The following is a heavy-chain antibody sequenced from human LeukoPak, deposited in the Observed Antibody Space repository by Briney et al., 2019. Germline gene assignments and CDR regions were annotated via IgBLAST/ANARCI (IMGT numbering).Heavy chain of an antibody. CDR2: IIPILGIA. D-gene: IGHD3-3*01. V-gene: IGHV1-69*04. J-gene: IGHJ6*03. Sequence: GASVKVSCKASGGTFSSYAISWVRQAPGQGLEWMGRIIPILGIANYAQKFQGRVTITADESTSTAYMELSSLRSEDTAVYYCARCRTIFGVEYYYYYMDVWGKGTRSPSP. CDR3: ARCRTIFGVEYYYYYMDV. CDR1: GGTFSSYA.